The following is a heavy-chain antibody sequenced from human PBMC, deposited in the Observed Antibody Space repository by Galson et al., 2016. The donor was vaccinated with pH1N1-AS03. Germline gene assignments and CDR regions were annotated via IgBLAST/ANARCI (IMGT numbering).Heavy chain of an antibody. CDR1: GYTFTSFG. Sequence: SVKVSCKASGYTFTSFGISWVRQAPGQGLEWMGRINPNSGVTKFAQNFQGRVTMTRDTSISTAYMELSRLTSDDTAVYFCARGGGSSLDYWGQGTLVPVSS. J-gene: IGHJ4*02. CDR3: ARGGGSSLDY. D-gene: IGHD1-26*01. CDR2: INPNSGVT. V-gene: IGHV1-2*06.